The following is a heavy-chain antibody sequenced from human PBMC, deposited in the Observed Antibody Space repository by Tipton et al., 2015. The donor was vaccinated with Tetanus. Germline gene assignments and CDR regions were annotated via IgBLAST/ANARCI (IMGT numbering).Heavy chain of an antibody. CDR3: ARVDYLYNGAVY. CDR1: GFTLSDYY. Sequence: SLRLSCAASGFTLSDYYMTWVRQAPGEGLEWVANIKPDGSEESYVGSVRGRFTVSRNRAKNSVFLQMDSLRVEDTAVYYCARVDYLYNGAVYWSQGTLVTVSS. CDR2: IKPDGSEE. J-gene: IGHJ4*02. V-gene: IGHV3-7*01. D-gene: IGHD5-24*01.